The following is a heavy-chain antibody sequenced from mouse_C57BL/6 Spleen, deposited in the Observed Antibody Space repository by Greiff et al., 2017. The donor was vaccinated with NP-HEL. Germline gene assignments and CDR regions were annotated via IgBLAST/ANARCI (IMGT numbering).Heavy chain of an antibody. Sequence: EVHLQQSGPELVKPGASVKISCKASGYTFTDYYMNWVKQSHGKSLEWIGDINPNNGGTSYNQKFKGKATLTVDKSSSTAYMELRSLTSEDSAVYYCARDGGSYWYFDVWGTGTTVTVSS. CDR2: INPNNGGT. J-gene: IGHJ1*03. CDR3: ARDGGSYWYFDV. V-gene: IGHV1-26*01. CDR1: GYTFTDYY.